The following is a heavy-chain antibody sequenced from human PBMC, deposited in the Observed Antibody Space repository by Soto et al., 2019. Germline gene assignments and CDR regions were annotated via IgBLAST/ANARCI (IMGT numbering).Heavy chain of an antibody. D-gene: IGHD2-15*01. Sequence: GASVKVSCKASGYTFTSYGISWVRQAPGQGLEWMGWISAYNGNTNYAQKLQGRVTMTTDTSTSTAYMELSSLRSDDTAVYYCARGEPLLFRLSLASTFDYWGQGTLVTVSS. V-gene: IGHV1-18*01. CDR1: GYTFTSYG. J-gene: IGHJ4*02. CDR3: ARGEPLLFRLSLASTFDY. CDR2: ISAYNGNT.